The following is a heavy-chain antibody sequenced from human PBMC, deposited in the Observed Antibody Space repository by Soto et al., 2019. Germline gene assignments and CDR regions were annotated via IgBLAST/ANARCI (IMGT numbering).Heavy chain of an antibody. CDR1: GDSISGGASF. CDR2: VYYSGSS. D-gene: IGHD2-2*01. Sequence: SETLSLTCTVSGDSISGGASFWSWIRQPPGKGLEWIANVYYSGSSYYNPSLKSRLTISVDTTKNQFSLQLKSMTAAETAVYYCAKLSCTSITGYFPGWFDPWAQGTVVSVSS. CDR3: AKLSCTSITGYFPGWFDP. V-gene: IGHV4-31*03. J-gene: IGHJ5*02.